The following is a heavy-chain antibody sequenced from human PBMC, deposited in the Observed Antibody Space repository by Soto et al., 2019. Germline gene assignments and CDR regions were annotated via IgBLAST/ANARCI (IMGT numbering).Heavy chain of an antibody. V-gene: IGHV3-48*02. CDR1: GFTLSTYS. J-gene: IGHJ6*02. Sequence: GGSLRLSCIASGFTLSTYSMTWVRQAPGKGLEWLSYISKSSTTINYADSVKGRFTISRDNAKNSVYLEMSSLRDEDSAVYYCARDQPNFYYYGMDVWGQGTTVTVYS. CDR3: ARDQPNFYYYGMDV. CDR2: ISKSSTTI.